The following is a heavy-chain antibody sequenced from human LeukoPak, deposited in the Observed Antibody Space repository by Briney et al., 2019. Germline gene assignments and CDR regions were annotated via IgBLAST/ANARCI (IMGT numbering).Heavy chain of an antibody. CDR2: IYYSGST. Sequence: SETLSLTCTVSGGSISSSSYYWGWIRQPPGKGLEWIGSIYYSGSTYYNPSLKSRVTMTLDTSKKQFSLKLNSVTAADTAVYFCARYASDGRTLEYWGQGILVTVSS. D-gene: IGHD5-24*01. CDR3: ARYASDGRTLEY. V-gene: IGHV4-39*07. CDR1: GGSISSSSYY. J-gene: IGHJ1*01.